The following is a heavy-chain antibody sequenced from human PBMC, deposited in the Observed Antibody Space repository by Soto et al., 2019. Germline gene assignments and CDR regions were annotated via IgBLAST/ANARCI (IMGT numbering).Heavy chain of an antibody. Sequence: GASVKVSCKASGYAFTSYAMHWVRQAPGQRLEGMGWINAGNGNTKYSQKFQGRVTITRDTSASTAYMELSSLRSEDTAVYYCARDPHKGFNQQWLPPYYYGMDVWGQGTTVTVSS. CDR1: GYAFTSYA. V-gene: IGHV1-3*01. CDR3: ARDPHKGFNQQWLPPYYYGMDV. J-gene: IGHJ6*02. D-gene: IGHD6-19*01. CDR2: INAGNGNT.